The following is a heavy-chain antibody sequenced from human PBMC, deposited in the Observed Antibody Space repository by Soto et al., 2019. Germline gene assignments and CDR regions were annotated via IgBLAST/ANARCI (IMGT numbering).Heavy chain of an antibody. CDR2: IYHSGNT. D-gene: IGHD1-26*01. J-gene: IGHJ5*02. CDR3: ATLPPRVVASLLPIPT. CDR1: GGSISRSNW. Sequence: VQLRQSGPGLVKPSGTLSLTCAVSGGSISRSNWWTWVRPAPGKGLEWIGEIYHSGNTYYNPSLKGQFTITVDKSNNQFSLKLNSVTAADTAVYYCATLPPRVVASLLPIPTWGQGTLVTVSS. V-gene: IGHV4-4*02.